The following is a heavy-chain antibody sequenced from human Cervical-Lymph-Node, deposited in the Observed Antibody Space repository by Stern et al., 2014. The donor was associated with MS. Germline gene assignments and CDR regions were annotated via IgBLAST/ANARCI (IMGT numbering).Heavy chain of an antibody. CDR1: GFTFSSYG. V-gene: IGHV3-33*01. J-gene: IGHJ4*02. Sequence: QVQLVESGGGVVQPGRSLRLSCAASGFTFSSYGMHWVRQAPGKGLEWVAVIWYDGSNKYYADSVKGRFTISRDNSKNTLYLQMNSLRAEDTAVYYCAREPPGADXSXFDYWGQGTLVTVSS. CDR2: IWYDGSNK. CDR3: AREPPGADXSXFDY. D-gene: IGHD1-14*01.